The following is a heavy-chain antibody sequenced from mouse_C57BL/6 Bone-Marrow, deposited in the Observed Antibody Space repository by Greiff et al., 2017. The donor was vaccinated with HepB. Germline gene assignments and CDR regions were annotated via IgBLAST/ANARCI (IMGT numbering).Heavy chain of an antibody. CDR2: IDPENGDT. CDR3: TTFYYVYEWFVY. J-gene: IGHJ3*01. V-gene: IGHV14-4*01. CDR1: GFNIKDDY. D-gene: IGHD2-2*01. Sequence: VQLKQSGAELVRPGASVKLSCTASGFNIKDDYMHWVKQRPEQGLEWIGWIDPENGDTEYASKFQGKATITADTSSNTAYLQLSSLTSEDTAVYYCTTFYYVYEWFVYWGRETLVSV.